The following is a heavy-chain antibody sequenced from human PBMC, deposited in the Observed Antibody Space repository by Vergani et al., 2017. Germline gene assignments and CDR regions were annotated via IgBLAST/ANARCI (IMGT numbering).Heavy chain of an antibody. CDR3: ARVRSTTIFGVVINHYFDY. J-gene: IGHJ4*02. CDR2: IYYSGST. D-gene: IGHD3-3*01. V-gene: IGHV4-39*07. CDR1: GGSISSSSYY. Sequence: QVQLQESGPGLVKPSETLSLTCTVSGGSISSSSYYWGWIRQPPGKGLEWIGSIYYSGSTYYNPSLKSRVTISVDTSKNQFSLKLSSVTAADTAVYYCARVRSTTIFGVVINHYFDYWGQGTLVTVSS.